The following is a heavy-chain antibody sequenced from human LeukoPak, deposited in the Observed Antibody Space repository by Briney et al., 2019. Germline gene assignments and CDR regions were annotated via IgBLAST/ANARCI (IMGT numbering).Heavy chain of an antibody. D-gene: IGHD2-15*01. Sequence: ASVKVSCKASGYTFSSSGISWVRQAPEQGLEWMGWISADNGNTDYAQRLQSRVTMTTDTSTSTAYMELRSLRFEDTAVYYCARYATPGLRWGQGTLVTVSS. CDR1: GYTFSSSG. V-gene: IGHV1-18*01. CDR3: ARYATPGLR. CDR2: ISADNGNT. J-gene: IGHJ4*02.